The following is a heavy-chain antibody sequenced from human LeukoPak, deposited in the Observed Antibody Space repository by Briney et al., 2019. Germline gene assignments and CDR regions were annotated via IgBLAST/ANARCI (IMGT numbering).Heavy chain of an antibody. D-gene: IGHD6-13*01. CDR2: IYYSGST. Sequence: PSETLSLTCTVSGGSISSSSYYWGWIRQPPGKGLEWIGSIYYSGSTYYNPSLKGRVTISVDTSKNQFSLKLSSVTAADTAVYYCARPAGIAAAGQFDPWGQGTLVTVSS. CDR1: GGSISSSSYY. J-gene: IGHJ5*02. CDR3: ARPAGIAAAGQFDP. V-gene: IGHV4-39*01.